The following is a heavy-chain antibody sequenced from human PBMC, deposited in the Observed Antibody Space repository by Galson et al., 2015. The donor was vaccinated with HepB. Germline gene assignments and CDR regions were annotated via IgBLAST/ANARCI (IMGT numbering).Heavy chain of an antibody. J-gene: IGHJ3*02. D-gene: IGHD1-1*01. CDR2: ISRSSNYI. V-gene: IGHV3-21*06. CDR1: GITFSSTS. Sequence: SLRLSCAGSGITFSSTSMNWVRQAPGKGLEWVSSISRSSNYIYYPDSVKGRFTVSRDNAKNSLYLQMNSLRDEDTAVYYCAKSFSQNWNDAFDIWGQGTMVTVSS. CDR3: AKSFSQNWNDAFDI.